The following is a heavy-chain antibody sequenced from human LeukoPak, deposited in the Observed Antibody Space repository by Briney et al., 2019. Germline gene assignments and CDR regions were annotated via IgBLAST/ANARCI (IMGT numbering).Heavy chain of an antibody. Sequence: PGGSLRLSCAASGFTFSSYSMNWVRQAPGKGLEWVSSISSSSSYIYYADSVKGRFTISRDNAKNSLYLQMNSLRAEDTAVYFCATRPASETYFAVFDYWGQGTLVTVSS. D-gene: IGHD1-26*01. V-gene: IGHV3-21*04. CDR1: GFTFSSYS. J-gene: IGHJ4*02. CDR2: ISSSSSYI. CDR3: ATRPASETYFAVFDY.